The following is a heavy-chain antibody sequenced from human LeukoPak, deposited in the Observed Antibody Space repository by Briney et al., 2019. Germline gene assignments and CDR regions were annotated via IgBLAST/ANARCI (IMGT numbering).Heavy chain of an antibody. J-gene: IGHJ5*02. CDR1: GGSISSSSYY. D-gene: IGHD6-19*01. V-gene: IGHV4-39*07. CDR3: ARDPAEAIAVAGSNWFDP. CDR2: IYYSGST. Sequence: PSETLSLTCTVSGGSISSSSYYWGWIRQPPGKGLEWIGSIYYSGSTYYNPSLKSRVTISVDTSKNQFSLKLSSVTAADTAVYYCARDPAEAIAVAGSNWFDPWGQGTLVTVSS.